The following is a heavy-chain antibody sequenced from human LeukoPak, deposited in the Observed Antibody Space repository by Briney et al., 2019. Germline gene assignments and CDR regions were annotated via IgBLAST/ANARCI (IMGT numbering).Heavy chain of an antibody. CDR2: FDPEDGET. CDR1: GHTLTELS. CDR3: ATDPPGWVTTTFDY. V-gene: IGHV1-24*01. Sequence: ASVKVSCKVSGHTLTELSMHWVRQAPGKGLEWMGGFDPEDGETIYAQKFQGRVTMTEDTSTDTAYMELSSLRSEDTAVYYCATDPPGWVTTTFDYWGQGTLVTVSS. D-gene: IGHD6-19*01. J-gene: IGHJ4*02.